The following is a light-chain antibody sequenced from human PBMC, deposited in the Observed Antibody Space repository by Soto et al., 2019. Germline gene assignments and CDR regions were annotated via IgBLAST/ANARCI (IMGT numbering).Light chain of an antibody. CDR2: DAS. V-gene: IGKV3-20*01. CDR1: QSVSVD. CDR3: QQYGNSPIT. Sequence: EIVMTQSPATLSVSPVERVTLSCRASQSVSVDLAWYQQRPGQAPRLLIYDASNRATGIPVRFSGSGSGTDFTLTISRLEPEDFAVYYCQQYGNSPITFGQGTRREIK. J-gene: IGKJ5*01.